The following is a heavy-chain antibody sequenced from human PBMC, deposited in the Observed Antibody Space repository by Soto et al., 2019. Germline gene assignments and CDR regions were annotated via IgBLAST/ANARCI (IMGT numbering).Heavy chain of an antibody. CDR1: DFSFTSHG. D-gene: IGHD5-12*01. CDR2: ISAYNGNT. J-gene: IGHJ6*02. Sequence: ASVKVSCKAYDFSFTSHGISWVRQAPGQGLEWMGWISAYNGNTNYAQKLQGRVTMTTDTSTSTAYMELRSLRSDDTAVYYCARHRGGYYFSFCYYGMDVWGQGSTVTVSS. CDR3: ARHRGGYYFSFCYYGMDV. V-gene: IGHV1-18*04.